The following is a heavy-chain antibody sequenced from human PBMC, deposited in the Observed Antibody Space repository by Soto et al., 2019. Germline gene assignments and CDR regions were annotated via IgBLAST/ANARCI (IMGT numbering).Heavy chain of an antibody. CDR3: ARVNSSACWFDP. CDR2: IYHSGST. CDR1: GGSISSGGYA. J-gene: IGHJ5*02. V-gene: IGHV4-30-2*01. Sequence: SETLSLTCAVSGGSISSGGYAWSWIRQPPGKGLEWIGYIYHSGSTYYSPSLKSRVTISVDRSKNQFSLKLSSVTAADTAVYYCARVNSSACWFDPWGQGALVTVSS. D-gene: IGHD3-22*01.